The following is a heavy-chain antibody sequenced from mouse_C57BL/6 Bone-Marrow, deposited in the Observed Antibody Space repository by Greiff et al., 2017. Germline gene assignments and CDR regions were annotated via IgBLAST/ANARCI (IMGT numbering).Heavy chain of an antibody. CDR3: ARDGYWYVDV. V-gene: IGHV5-6*01. J-gene: IGHJ1*03. CDR1: GFTFSSYG. Sequence: EVKLMESGGDLVKPGGSLKLSCAASGFTFSSYGMSWVRQTPDKRLEWVATISSGGSYTYYPDSVKGRFTISRDNAKNTLYLQMSSLKSEDTAMYYCARDGYWYVDVWGTGTTVTVSS. CDR2: ISSGGSYT.